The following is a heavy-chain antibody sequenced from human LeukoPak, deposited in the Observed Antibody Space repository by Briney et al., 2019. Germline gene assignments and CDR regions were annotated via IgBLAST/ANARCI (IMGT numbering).Heavy chain of an antibody. CDR2: INHSGST. J-gene: IGHJ6*03. CDR1: GESFSGFY. D-gene: IGHD6-13*01. V-gene: IGHV4-34*01. CDR3: ARWIAAAGDRYLYYYYYYMDV. Sequence: SETLSLTCGVYGESFSGFYWSWIRQPPGKGLEWIGEINHSGSTNYNPSLKSRVTISVDTSKNQFSLKLSSVTAADTAVYYCARWIAAAGDRYLYYYYYYMDVWGKGTTVTISS.